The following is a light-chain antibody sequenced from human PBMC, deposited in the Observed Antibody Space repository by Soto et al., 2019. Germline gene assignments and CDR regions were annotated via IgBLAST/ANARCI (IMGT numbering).Light chain of an antibody. CDR2: DVN. CDR3: CSYAGSYSWV. V-gene: IGLV2-11*01. Sequence: QSVLTQPRSVSGSPGQSVTISCTGTSSDVGGYHYVSWYHQHPGKAPKLMIYDVNKRPSGVPDRFSGSKSGNTASLTISGLQAEDEADYYCCSYAGSYSWVFGGGTKLTVL. J-gene: IGLJ3*02. CDR1: SSDVGGYHY.